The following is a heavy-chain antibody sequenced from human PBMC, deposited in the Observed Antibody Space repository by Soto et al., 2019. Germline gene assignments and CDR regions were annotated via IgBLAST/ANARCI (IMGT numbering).Heavy chain of an antibody. CDR1: GNTFTGAC. D-gene: IGHD6-13*01. CDR3: VRRHVSATGIDWFDP. J-gene: IGHJ5*02. V-gene: IGHV1-3*01. CDR2: INAANGDT. Sequence: AASLKLSCTDSGNTFTGACIRCVRQSPRQRLEWMGWINAANGDTKYSPKFQGRVTITRDTSASTAYMELSSLRSEDTAVYYCVRRHVSATGIDWFDPWGQGTLVTVSS.